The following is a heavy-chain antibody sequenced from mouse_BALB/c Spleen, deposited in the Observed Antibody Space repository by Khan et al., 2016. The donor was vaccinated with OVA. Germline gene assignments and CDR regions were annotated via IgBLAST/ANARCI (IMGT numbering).Heavy chain of an antibody. CDR2: IWSDGST. Sequence: VQLQESGPGLVAPSQSLSITCTLSGFSLTNYGVHWVRQPPGKGLEWLVVIWSDGSTTSNSALKSRLTISKDNSKSQVFLKMNSLQTDDTAMYCSARQTYDHYNIMDYGGQGTSGTVAS. D-gene: IGHD1-1*01. CDR1: GFSLTNYG. CDR3: ARQTYDHYNIMDY. V-gene: IGHV2-6-1*01. J-gene: IGHJ4*01.